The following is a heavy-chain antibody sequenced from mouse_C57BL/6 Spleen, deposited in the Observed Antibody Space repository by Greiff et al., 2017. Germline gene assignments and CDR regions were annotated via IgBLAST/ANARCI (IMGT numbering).Heavy chain of an antibody. J-gene: IGHJ3*01. CDR1: GFTFSDYG. CDR2: ISSGSSTI. CDR3: ARDGYDWFAY. D-gene: IGHD2-2*01. V-gene: IGHV5-17*01. Sequence: EVKLVESGGGLVKPGGSLKLSCAASGFTFSDYGMHWVRQAPEKGLEWVAYISSGSSTIYYADTVKGRFTISRDNAKNTLFLQMTSLRSEDTAMYYCARDGYDWFAYWGQGTLVTVS.